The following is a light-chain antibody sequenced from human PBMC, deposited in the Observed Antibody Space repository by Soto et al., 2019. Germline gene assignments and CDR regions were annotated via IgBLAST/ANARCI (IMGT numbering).Light chain of an antibody. CDR2: AAS. V-gene: IGKV1-17*01. J-gene: IGKJ4*01. CDR1: QGIRDE. CDR3: QQYNSYPLT. Sequence: DIQMTQSPSSLSASVGDRVTITCRASQGIRDELGWYQQKPGKAPKSLIYAASGLQSGVPSRFSSSGSGTEVTLTISSLQPEDSSTYYCQQYNSYPLTFGEGTKVEVK.